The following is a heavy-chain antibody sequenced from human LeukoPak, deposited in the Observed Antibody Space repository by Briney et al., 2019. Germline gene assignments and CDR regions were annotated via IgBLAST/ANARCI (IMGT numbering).Heavy chain of an antibody. J-gene: IGHJ4*02. CDR1: GFTFSSYS. V-gene: IGHV3-21*04. CDR2: ISSSSSYI. Sequence: GGSLRLSCAASGFTFSSYSMNWVRQAPGKGLKWVSSISSSSSYIYYADSVKGRFTISRDNAKNSLYLQMNSLRAEDTAVYYCARDRYFDWLFDYWGQGTLVTVSS. CDR3: ARDRYFDWLFDY. D-gene: IGHD3-9*01.